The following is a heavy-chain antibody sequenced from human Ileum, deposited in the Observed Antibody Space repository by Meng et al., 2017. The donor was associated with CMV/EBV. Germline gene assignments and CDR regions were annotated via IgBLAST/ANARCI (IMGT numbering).Heavy chain of an antibody. Sequence: WGACILDPHAPSTRLVGVCDASFSDFSWYCTRRLPRNGREGIEEIQHSGSTHYNPTLASRVMISVHMSNNQFSLKVSSVTAADTAVYSCARGQDNHKGGVHWGQGTLVTVSS. D-gene: IGHD1-14*01. CDR1: DASFSDFS. CDR2: IQHSGST. V-gene: IGHV4-34*01. J-gene: IGHJ4*02. CDR3: ARGQDNHKGGVH.